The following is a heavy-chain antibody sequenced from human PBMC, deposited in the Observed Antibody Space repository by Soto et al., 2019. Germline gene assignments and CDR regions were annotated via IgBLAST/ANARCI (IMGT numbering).Heavy chain of an antibody. D-gene: IGHD6-13*01. V-gene: IGHV3-23*01. CDR3: ARDQAAGGTIARYFQD. J-gene: IGHJ1*01. CDR1: GFTFSSYA. Sequence: EVQLLESGGGLVQPEGSLRLSCEASGFTFSSYAMSWVRQAPGKGLEGVSGIRGGGSTTYYADSVKGRFTISRDNSKTTRYLQGNSLRAEDTAVYYCARDQAAGGTIARYFQDWGQGTLVTVSS. CDR2: IRGGGSTT.